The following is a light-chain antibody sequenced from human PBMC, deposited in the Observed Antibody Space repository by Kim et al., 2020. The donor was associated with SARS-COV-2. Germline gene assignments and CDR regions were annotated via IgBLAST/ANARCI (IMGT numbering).Light chain of an antibody. CDR2: GAS. CDR3: QQYSTYPRT. J-gene: IGKJ1*01. V-gene: IGKV1D-16*01. Sequence: DIQMTQSPSSLSASVGDTVTITCRASQGISTSLAWYQQKPEKAPKSLLYGASSLQSGVPSRFSGSGSGTDFTLTISSLQPEDFATYYCQQYSTYPRTFGQVTKVDIK. CDR1: QGISTS.